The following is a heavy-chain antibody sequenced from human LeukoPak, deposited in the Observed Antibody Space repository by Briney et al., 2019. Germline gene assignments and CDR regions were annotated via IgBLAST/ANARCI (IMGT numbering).Heavy chain of an antibody. J-gene: IGHJ4*02. CDR1: GFTFSSYA. V-gene: IGHV3-23*01. Sequence: PGGSLRLSCAASGFTFSSYAMSWVRQAPGKGLEWVSAISGSGGSTYYADSVKGRFTISRDNSKNTLYLQMNSLRAEDTAVYYCAKDKDRGYCSSASCYNFVYWGQGTLVTVSS. CDR2: ISGSGGST. D-gene: IGHD2-2*01. CDR3: AKDKDRGYCSSASCYNFVY.